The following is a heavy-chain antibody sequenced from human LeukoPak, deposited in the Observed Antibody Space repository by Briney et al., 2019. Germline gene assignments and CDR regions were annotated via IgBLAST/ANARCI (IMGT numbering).Heavy chain of an antibody. CDR2: IYHSGST. J-gene: IGHJ4*02. CDR1: GGSISSSNW. D-gene: IGHD3-9*01. V-gene: IGHV4-4*02. Sequence: SGTLSLTCAVSGGSISSSNWWSWVRPPPGKGLEWIGEIYHSGSTNYNPSLKSRVTISVDKSKNQFSLKLSSVTTADTAMYYCARGRPNYDILTGYVGYWGQGTLVTVSS. CDR3: ARGRPNYDILTGYVGY.